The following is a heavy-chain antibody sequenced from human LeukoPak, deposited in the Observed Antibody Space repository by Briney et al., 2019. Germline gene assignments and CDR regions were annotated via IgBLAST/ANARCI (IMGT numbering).Heavy chain of an antibody. Sequence: SVKVSCKASGGTFSSYAISWVRQAPGQGLEWMGGIIPIFGTANYAQKFQGRVTITADESTSTAYMELSSLRSEDTAVYYCARVSDYYDSSGRHFDYWGQGTLVTVSS. CDR2: IIPIFGTA. D-gene: IGHD3-22*01. CDR3: ARVSDYYDSSGRHFDY. J-gene: IGHJ4*02. CDR1: GGTFSSYA. V-gene: IGHV1-69*13.